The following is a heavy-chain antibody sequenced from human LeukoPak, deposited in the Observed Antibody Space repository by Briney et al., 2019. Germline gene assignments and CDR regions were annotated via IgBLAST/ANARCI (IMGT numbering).Heavy chain of an antibody. CDR2: ISAYNGNT. Sequence: ASVKVSCKASGYTFTSHGISWVRQAPGQGLEWMGWISAYNGNTNYAQKLQGRVTMTTDTSTSTAYMELRSLRSDDTAVYYCARNDLESYYYYGMDVWGQGTTVTVSS. V-gene: IGHV1-18*01. D-gene: IGHD1-1*01. CDR3: ARNDLESYYYYGMDV. J-gene: IGHJ6*02. CDR1: GYTFTSHG.